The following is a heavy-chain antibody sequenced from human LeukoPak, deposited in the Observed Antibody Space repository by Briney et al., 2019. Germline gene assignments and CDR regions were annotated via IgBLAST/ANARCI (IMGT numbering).Heavy chain of an antibody. J-gene: IGHJ4*02. CDR3: ARAMVLDY. CDR1: GGTFSSYA. V-gene: IGHV1-69*04. CDR2: TIPILGIA. Sequence: SVKVSCKASGGTFSSYAISWVRQAPGQGLEWMGRTIPILGIANYAQKFQGRVTITADKSTSTAYMELSSLRSEDTAVYYCARAMVLDYWGQGTLVTVSS. D-gene: IGHD3-10*01.